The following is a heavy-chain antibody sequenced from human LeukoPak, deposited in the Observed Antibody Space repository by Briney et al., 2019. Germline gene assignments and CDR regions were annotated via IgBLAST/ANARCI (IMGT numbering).Heavy chain of an antibody. J-gene: IGHJ4*02. D-gene: IGHD6-19*01. CDR2: ISAYNGNT. Sequence: GASVKVSCKASGYTFTSYGISWVRQAPGQGLEWMGWISAYNGNTNYAQKLQGRVTMTTDTSTSTAYMELRSLRSDDTAVFYCARVAPHRRLTSGWYYFDYWGQGTLVTVSS. V-gene: IGHV1-18*01. CDR3: ARVAPHRRLTSGWYYFDY. CDR1: GYTFTSYG.